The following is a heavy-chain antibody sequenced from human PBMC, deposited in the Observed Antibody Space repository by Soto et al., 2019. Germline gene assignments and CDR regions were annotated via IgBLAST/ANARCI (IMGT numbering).Heavy chain of an antibody. D-gene: IGHD2-15*01. V-gene: IGHV1-2*04. CDR3: AREGFRYCSGGSCYLGSFWYFDL. CDR2: INPNSGGT. CDR1: GYTFTGYY. J-gene: IGHJ2*01. Sequence: GASVKVSCKASGYTFTGYYMHWVRQAPGQGLEWMGWINPNSGGTNYARKFQGWVTMTRDTSISTAYMELSRLRSDDTAVYYCAREGFRYCSGGSCYLGSFWYFDLWGRGTLVTVSS.